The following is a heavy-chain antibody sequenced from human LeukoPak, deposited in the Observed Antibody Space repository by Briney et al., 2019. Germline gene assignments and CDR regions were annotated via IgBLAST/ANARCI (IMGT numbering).Heavy chain of an antibody. V-gene: IGHV3-21*01. J-gene: IGHJ6*02. D-gene: IGHD6-13*01. Sequence: GGSLRLSCAASGFTFSSYSMYWVRQAPGKGLEWVSSISSSSSYIYYADSVKGRFTISRDNAKNSLYLQMNSLRAEDTAVYYCARGQQHYRRYGMDVWGQGTTVTVSS. CDR2: ISSSSSYI. CDR3: ARGQQHYRRYGMDV. CDR1: GFTFSSYS.